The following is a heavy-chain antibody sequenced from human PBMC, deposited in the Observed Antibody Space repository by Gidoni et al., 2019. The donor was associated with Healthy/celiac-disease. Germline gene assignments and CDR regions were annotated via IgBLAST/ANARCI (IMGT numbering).Heavy chain of an antibody. CDR3: ARAHDSSSSGRDNWFDP. CDR2: IIPIFGTA. D-gene: IGHD6-6*01. V-gene: IGHV1-69*12. J-gene: IGHJ5*02. Sequence: VQLVQSGAEVKTPGSSVKVSCKASGGTFSSYAISWVRQAPGQGLEWMGGIIPIFGTANYAQKFQGRVTITADESTSTAYMELSSLRSEDTAVYYCARAHDSSSSGRDNWFDPWGQGTLVTVSS. CDR1: GGTFSSYA.